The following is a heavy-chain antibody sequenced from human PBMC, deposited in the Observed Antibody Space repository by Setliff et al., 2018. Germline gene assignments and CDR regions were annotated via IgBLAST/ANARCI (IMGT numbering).Heavy chain of an antibody. CDR2: FFYSGDT. D-gene: IGHD3-10*01. V-gene: IGHV4-59*02. CDR3: ARDRTYYGSGTYTRYFDY. CDR1: GASVRSHY. J-gene: IGHJ4*02. Sequence: KTSETLSLTCTVSGASVRSHYWSWIRQSPEKGLEWIGFFFYSGDTKSNPSLKSRVTMSVDTSKNQFSLKLNSVTAADTAVYYCARDRTYYGSGTYTRYFDYWGQGTLVTVSS.